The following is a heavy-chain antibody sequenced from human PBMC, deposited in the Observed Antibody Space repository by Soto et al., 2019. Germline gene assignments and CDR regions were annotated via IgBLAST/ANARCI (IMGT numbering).Heavy chain of an antibody. J-gene: IGHJ4*02. V-gene: IGHV3-53*01. CDR3: WRQPGGGGY. CDR2: IYSGGYT. Sequence: EVQLVESGGGLIQPGGSLRLSCAVSGFTVSNNYMSWVRQAPGKGLEGVSVIYSGGYTAYGDSVKGRFTISRDNSKNTLYLQMTGLGGDAPAGSYCWRQPGGGGYWGQGTLVTVSS. D-gene: IGHD3-10*01. CDR1: GFTVSNNY.